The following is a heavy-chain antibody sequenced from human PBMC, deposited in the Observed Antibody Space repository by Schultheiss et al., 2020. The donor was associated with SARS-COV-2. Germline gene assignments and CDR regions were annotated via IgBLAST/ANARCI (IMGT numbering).Heavy chain of an antibody. CDR3: ARHAGNLGVVTWYFDL. CDR2: IYYSGST. J-gene: IGHJ2*01. Sequence: SETLSLTCTVSGGSISSYYWSWIRQPPGKGLEWIGYIYYSGSTNYNPSLKSRVTISVDTSKNQFSLKLSSVTAADTAVYYCARHAGNLGVVTWYFDLWGRGTLVTVSS. D-gene: IGHD4-23*01. CDR1: GGSISSYY. V-gene: IGHV4-59*08.